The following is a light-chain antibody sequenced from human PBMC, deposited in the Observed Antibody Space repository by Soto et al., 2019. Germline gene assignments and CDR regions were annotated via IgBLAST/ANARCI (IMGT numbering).Light chain of an antibody. V-gene: IGKV3-20*01. Sequence: IVLTQSPGTLSLSPGERATLSCRASQTGNNNYLAWYQHKSGQAPRLLIYGVYTRASGIPDRFSGSGSGTEFPLTITRLEPEDSAVYFCQHYGYSQWTFGQGTKVEIK. CDR1: QTGNNNY. CDR2: GVY. CDR3: QHYGYSQWT. J-gene: IGKJ1*01.